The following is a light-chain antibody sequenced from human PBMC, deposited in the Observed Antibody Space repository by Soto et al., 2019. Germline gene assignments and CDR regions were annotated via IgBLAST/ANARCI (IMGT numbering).Light chain of an antibody. V-gene: IGKV1-39*01. Sequence: DIQMTQSPSSLSASVGDRVTITCRASQSISSYLNWYQQKPGKAPKLLIYAASSLQSGVPSRFSGSGSGTDFTLTISSLQPEDVANYYCQQSYSTPVTVGHGTKVEIK. J-gene: IGKJ1*01. CDR3: QQSYSTPVT. CDR2: AAS. CDR1: QSISSY.